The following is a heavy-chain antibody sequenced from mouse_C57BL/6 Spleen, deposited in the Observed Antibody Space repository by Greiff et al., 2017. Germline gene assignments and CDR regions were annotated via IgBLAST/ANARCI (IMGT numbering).Heavy chain of an antibody. CDR3: ARHENEGWLLRGAMDY. CDR2: FYPGSGSI. Sequence: QVQLKQSGAELVKPGASVKLSCKASGYTFTEYTIHWVKQRSGQGLEWIGWFYPGSGSIKYNEKFKDKATLTADKSSSTVYMELRRLTSEDSAVYFCARHENEGWLLRGAMDYWGQGTSVTVSS. D-gene: IGHD2-3*01. CDR1: GYTFTEYT. V-gene: IGHV1-62-2*01. J-gene: IGHJ4*01.